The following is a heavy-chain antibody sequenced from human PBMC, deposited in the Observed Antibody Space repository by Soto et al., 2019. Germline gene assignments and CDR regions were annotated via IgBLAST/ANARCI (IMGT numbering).Heavy chain of an antibody. V-gene: IGHV3-33*01. CDR2: IWYDGSNQ. CDR1: GFAFRSYG. J-gene: IGHJ6*02. CDR3: ARDETPWDDYVSGSSYYGMDV. Sequence: GGSLRLSCAASGFAFRSYGMHWVRQAPGKGLEWVALIWYDGSNQNYGDSVKGRFTISRDNSKNTLYLQMNSLRAEDTAVYFCARDETPWDDYVSGSSYYGMDVWGQGTTVTVSS. D-gene: IGHD3-10*01.